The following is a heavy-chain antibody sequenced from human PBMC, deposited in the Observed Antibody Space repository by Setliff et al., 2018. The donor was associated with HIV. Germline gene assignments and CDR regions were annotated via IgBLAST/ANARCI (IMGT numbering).Heavy chain of an antibody. V-gene: IGHV4-59*11. CDR2: IYSTGST. CDR3: AKGAGFYGDYTFDH. Sequence: HSETLSLTCTVSGPSINIHYWSWIRQSPGKGFEWIGYIYSTGSTNYNPSLQSRVTISMVASRNQFSLKVTSVTDADTAVYYCAKGAGFYGDYTFDHWGQGRQVTVSS. CDR1: GPSINIHY. J-gene: IGHJ4*02. D-gene: IGHD4-17*01.